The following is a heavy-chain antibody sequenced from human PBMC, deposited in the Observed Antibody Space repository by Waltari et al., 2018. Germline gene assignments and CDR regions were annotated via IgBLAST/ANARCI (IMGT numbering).Heavy chain of an antibody. J-gene: IGHJ5*02. CDR2: IYTSGST. Sequence: QVQLQESGPGLVKPSQTLSLTCTVSGGSISSGSYYWSWTRQPAGKGLEWIGRIYTSGSTNYNPSLKSRVTISVDTSKNQFSLKLSSVTAADTAVYYCARGHSSGSWFDPWGQGTLVTVSS. CDR3: ARGHSSGSWFDP. V-gene: IGHV4-61*02. CDR1: GGSISSGSYY. D-gene: IGHD3-22*01.